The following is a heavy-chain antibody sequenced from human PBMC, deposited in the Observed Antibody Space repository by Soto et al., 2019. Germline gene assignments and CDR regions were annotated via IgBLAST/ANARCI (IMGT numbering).Heavy chain of an antibody. CDR2: IYHSGSF. CDR3: ARSVGYRSGWWPYYFDY. CDR1: GGSISSDGYS. D-gene: IGHD6-19*01. Sequence: SETLSLTCAVSGGSISSDGYSWKWIRQSPGEGLEWIGYIYHSGSFLYNPSLKSRVTISLDRSKNQFSLRLSSVTAADTAVFYCARSVGYRSGWWPYYFDYWGQGALVTVSS. V-gene: IGHV4-30-2*06. J-gene: IGHJ4*02.